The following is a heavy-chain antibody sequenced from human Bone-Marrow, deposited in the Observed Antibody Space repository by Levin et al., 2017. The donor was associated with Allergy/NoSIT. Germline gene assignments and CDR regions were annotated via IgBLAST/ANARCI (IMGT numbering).Heavy chain of an antibody. CDR3: ARGNGWSGDY. CDR2: IRGDGSST. J-gene: IGHJ4*02. V-gene: IGHV3-74*01. D-gene: IGHD6-19*01. CDR1: GFTFSTYS. Sequence: GASVKVSCAASGFTFSTYSMHWVRQGPGMGLVWVSRIRGDGSSTNYADSVKGRFTISRDNAKNTLYLQMDSLRTEDTAVYYCARGNGWSGDYWGQGTLVTVSS.